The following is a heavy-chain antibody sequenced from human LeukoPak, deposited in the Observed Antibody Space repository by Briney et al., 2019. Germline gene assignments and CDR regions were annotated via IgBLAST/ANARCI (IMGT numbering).Heavy chain of an antibody. CDR3: ARCSRSSTDCYSAFDI. CDR2: IYSGGST. V-gene: IGHV3-53*01. J-gene: IGHJ3*02. CDR1: GFTVSSNY. Sequence: GGSLRLSCAASGFTVSSNYMSWVRQAPGKGLEWVSVIYSGGSTYYADSVKGRFTISRDNAKNSLYLQMNSLRAEDTALYYCARCSRSSTDCYSAFDIWGQGTMVTVSS. D-gene: IGHD2-2*02.